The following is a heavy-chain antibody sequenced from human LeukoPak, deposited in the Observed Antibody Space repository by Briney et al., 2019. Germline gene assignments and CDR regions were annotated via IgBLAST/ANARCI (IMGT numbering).Heavy chain of an antibody. CDR3: AKGVDYYGSGSYLDL. CDR2: ITGGGGST. D-gene: IGHD3-10*01. J-gene: IGHJ4*02. Sequence: QAGGSLRLSCAASGFTFSNYAVSWVRRAPGMGLECVSGITGGGGSTYYADSVKGRLTISRDDSKSTLYLQMNSLSLEDTAEYYCAKGVDYYGSGSYLDLWGQGTLVTVSS. V-gene: IGHV3-23*01. CDR1: GFTFSNYA.